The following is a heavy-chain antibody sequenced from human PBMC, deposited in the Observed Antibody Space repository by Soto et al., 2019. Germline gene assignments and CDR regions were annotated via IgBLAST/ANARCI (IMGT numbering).Heavy chain of an antibody. Sequence: QVQLVQSGAEVKKPGSSVKVSCKASGGTFSSYAISWVRQAPGQGLEWMGGIIPIFGTANYAQKFQGRVTITADESTSTAYMELSSLRSEYTAVYYCARSLGYCSGGSCYYGMDVWGQGTTVTVSS. CDR2: IIPIFGTA. J-gene: IGHJ6*02. CDR3: ARSLGYCSGGSCYYGMDV. V-gene: IGHV1-69*01. CDR1: GGTFSSYA. D-gene: IGHD2-15*01.